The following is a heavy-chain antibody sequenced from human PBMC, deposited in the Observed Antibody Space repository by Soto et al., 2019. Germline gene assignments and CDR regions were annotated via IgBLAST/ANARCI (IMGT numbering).Heavy chain of an antibody. D-gene: IGHD3-10*01. CDR3: ARDGYDGSGSPYPAY. CDR2: IYYLGST. CDR1: GGSMSEYF. Sequence: PSETLSLTCSVSGGSMSEYFWRWIVQSPGKGREWIGYIYYLGSTDYNPSLKSRVTVSVDTSKRQFSLRLTSVTAADTAVYYCARDGYDGSGSPYPAYWGPGTQVTVS. V-gene: IGHV4-59*01. J-gene: IGHJ4*02.